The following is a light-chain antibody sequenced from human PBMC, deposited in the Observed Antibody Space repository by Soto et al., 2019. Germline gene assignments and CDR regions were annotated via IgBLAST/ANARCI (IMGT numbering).Light chain of an antibody. CDR1: QSISSY. CDR2: AAS. CDR3: QQLNSFPIT. Sequence: DIQMSQSPASLSASVGDRVTITCRASQSISSYLNWYQQKPGKAPKLLIYAASTLQSGVPSRFSGSGSGTEFTLTITSLQPEDFATYYCQQLNSFPITFGQGTRPEN. J-gene: IGKJ5*01. V-gene: IGKV1-9*01.